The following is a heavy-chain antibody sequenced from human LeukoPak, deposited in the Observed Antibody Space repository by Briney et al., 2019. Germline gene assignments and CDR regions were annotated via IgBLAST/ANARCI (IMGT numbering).Heavy chain of an antibody. J-gene: IGHJ4*02. CDR2: IYSGGST. V-gene: IGHV3-66*01. D-gene: IGHD3-10*01. CDR1: GFTVSSNY. CDR3: ARDRRSGSYFGY. Sequence: GGSLRLSCAASGFTVSSNYMSWVRQAPGKGLEWVSVIYSGGSTYYADSVKGRFTISRDNPKNTLYLQMNSLRAEDTAVYYCARDRRSGSYFGYWGQGTLVTVSS.